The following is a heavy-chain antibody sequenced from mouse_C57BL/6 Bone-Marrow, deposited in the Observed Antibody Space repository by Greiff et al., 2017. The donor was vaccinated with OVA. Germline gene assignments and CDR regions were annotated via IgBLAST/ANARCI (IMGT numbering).Heavy chain of an antibody. Sequence: DVKLVESGPGMVKPSPSLSLTCTVTGYSITSGYDWHWIRHFPGNKLEWMGYISYSGSTNYNPSLKSRISITHDTSKNHFFLKLNSVTTEDKATYYCARGRDGYYWYFDVWGTGTTVTVSS. J-gene: IGHJ1*03. CDR3: ARGRDGYYWYFDV. CDR1: GYSITSGYD. D-gene: IGHD2-3*01. V-gene: IGHV3-1*01. CDR2: ISYSGST.